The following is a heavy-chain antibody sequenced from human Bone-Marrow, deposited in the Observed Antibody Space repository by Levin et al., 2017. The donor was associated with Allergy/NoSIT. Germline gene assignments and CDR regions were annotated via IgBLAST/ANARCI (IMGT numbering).Heavy chain of an antibody. V-gene: IGHV1-18*01. D-gene: IGHD6-13*01. CDR2: ISAYNGNT. Sequence: GESLKISCKASGYTFTSYGISWVRQAPGQGLEWMGWISAYNGNTNYAQKLQGRVTMTTDTSTSTAYMELRSLRSDDTAVYYCARGSSSWYRGDAFDIWGQGTMVTVSS. CDR3: ARGSSSWYRGDAFDI. CDR1: GYTFTSYG. J-gene: IGHJ3*02.